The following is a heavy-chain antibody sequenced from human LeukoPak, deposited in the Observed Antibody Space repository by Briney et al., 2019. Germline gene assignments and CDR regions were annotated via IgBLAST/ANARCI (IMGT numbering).Heavy chain of an antibody. CDR3: ARVKTAMVDDAFDI. Sequence: TGGSLRLSCAASGFTVSSNYMSWVRQAPGKGLEWVSVIYSGGSTYYADSMKDRFTISRDNSKNTLYLQMNSLRAEDTAVYYCARVKTAMVDDAFDIWGQGTMVTVSS. CDR1: GFTVSSNY. D-gene: IGHD5-18*01. V-gene: IGHV3-53*01. J-gene: IGHJ3*02. CDR2: IYSGGST.